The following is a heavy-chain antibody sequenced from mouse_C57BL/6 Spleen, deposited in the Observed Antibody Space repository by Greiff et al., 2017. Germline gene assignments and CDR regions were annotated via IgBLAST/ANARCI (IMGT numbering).Heavy chain of an antibody. CDR3: ARSYYSNPAWFAY. J-gene: IGHJ3*01. V-gene: IGHV3-8*01. CDR2: ISYSGST. D-gene: IGHD2-5*01. CDR1: GYSITSDY. Sequence: EVKVVESGPGLAKPSQTLSLTCSVTGYSITSDYWNWIRKFPGNKLEYMGYISYSGSTYYNPSLKSRISITRDTSKNQYYLQLNSVTTEDTATYYCARSYYSNPAWFAYWGQGTLVTVSA.